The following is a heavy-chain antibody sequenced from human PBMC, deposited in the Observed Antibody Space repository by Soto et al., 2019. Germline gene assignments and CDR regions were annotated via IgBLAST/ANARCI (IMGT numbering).Heavy chain of an antibody. D-gene: IGHD1-1*01. J-gene: IGHJ4*02. V-gene: IGHV1-2*02. CDR2: INPNSGGT. CDR3: AREPATAKPEGVDF. Sequence: ASVKVACKASGYTFSDYYIHWVRQAPGQGLEWMGWINPNSGGTKYAPKFQGGVTMTRDTSITTAYMELSRLRSGDTAVYYCAREPATAKPEGVDFWGQGTLVTVSS. CDR1: GYTFSDYY.